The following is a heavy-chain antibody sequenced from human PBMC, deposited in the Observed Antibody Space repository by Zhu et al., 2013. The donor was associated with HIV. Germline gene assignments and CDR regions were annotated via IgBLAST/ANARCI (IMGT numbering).Heavy chain of an antibody. V-gene: IGHV1-2*02. D-gene: IGHD1-7*01. CDR3: ARGTFNWNLSEYYFDF. CDR1: GYRFTGYY. J-gene: IGHJ4*02. CDR2: IDPNSGGT. Sequence: QVQLVQSGAEMRKPGASVKVSCQASGYRFTGYYTHWVRQAPGQGLEWMGWIDPNSGGTSYAQKFQGRVTMTRDTSTSTAYLELSNLRSDDTAVFYCARGTFNWNLSEYYFDFWGQGSLITVSS.